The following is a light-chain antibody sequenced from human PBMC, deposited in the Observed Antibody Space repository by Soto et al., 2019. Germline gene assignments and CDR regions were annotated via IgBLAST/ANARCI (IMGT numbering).Light chain of an antibody. CDR1: QSVSSY. CDR3: HHSAT. V-gene: IGKV3-11*01. J-gene: IGKJ1*01. Sequence: EIVLTQSPAPLSLSPGERATLSCRASQSVSSYLAWYQQKPGQAPRLLIYDASNRATGIPARFSGSGSGTDFTLTISRLDPEDFAMYYRHHSATFGQGTKVDIK. CDR2: DAS.